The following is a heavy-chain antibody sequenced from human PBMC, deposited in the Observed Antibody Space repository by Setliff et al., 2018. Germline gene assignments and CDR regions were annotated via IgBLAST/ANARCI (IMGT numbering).Heavy chain of an antibody. Sequence: LSETLSLTCAASGGTFSYYYWTWIRQPPGKGLEWVGEINHTGTTKYNPSLQSRVTISVDTSGNQFSLQLNSVTAADTAVYYCARVSGFLYMDVWGKGTTVTVSS. CDR2: INHTGTT. J-gene: IGHJ6*03. CDR3: ARVSGFLYMDV. CDR1: GGTFSYYY. V-gene: IGHV4-34*01. D-gene: IGHD3-3*01.